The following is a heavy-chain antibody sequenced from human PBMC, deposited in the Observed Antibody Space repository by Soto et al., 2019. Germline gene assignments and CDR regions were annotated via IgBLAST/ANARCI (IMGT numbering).Heavy chain of an antibody. J-gene: IGHJ6*02. CDR3: AKDRGSGSYAANYYYYGMDV. V-gene: IGHV3-9*01. CDR1: GFTCDDYA. Sequence: EEKLVESGGGLVQPGRSLRLSCAASGFTCDDYAMHWVRQAPGKGLEWISGINWNSGSIGYADSVKGRFTISRDNAKTSLYLQMNSLRAEDTALYYCAKDRGSGSYAANYYYYGMDVWGQGTTVTVSS. D-gene: IGHD3-10*01. CDR2: INWNSGSI.